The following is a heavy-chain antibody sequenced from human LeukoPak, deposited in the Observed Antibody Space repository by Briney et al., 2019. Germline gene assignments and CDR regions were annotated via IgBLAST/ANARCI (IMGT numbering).Heavy chain of an antibody. D-gene: IGHD5-12*01. J-gene: IGHJ4*02. CDR2: VRGSGSDT. Sequence: GGSLRLSCAASVFTFSTYAMSWVRQAPGKGREWVSAVRGSGSDTYYADSVKGRFTISRDNSKNTLYLQMNSLRAEDTAIYYCAKTSRVNSAYDSPFDYWGQGTLVTVSS. CDR1: VFTFSTYA. V-gene: IGHV3-23*01. CDR3: AKTSRVNSAYDSPFDY.